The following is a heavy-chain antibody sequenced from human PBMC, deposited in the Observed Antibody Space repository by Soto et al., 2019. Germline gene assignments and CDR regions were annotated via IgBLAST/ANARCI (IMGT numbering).Heavy chain of an antibody. CDR1: GGTFSSYA. Sequence: SVKVSCKASGGTFSSYAISWVRQAPGQGLEWMGGIIPIFGTANYSQKFQGRVTLTTDTSTNTGYMELRSLTSDDTAVYFCATEPIYYNDGSGYYPLGHWGQGTLVTVSS. CDR3: ATEPIYYNDGSGYYPLGH. J-gene: IGHJ4*02. CDR2: IIPIFGTA. D-gene: IGHD3-22*01. V-gene: IGHV1-69*05.